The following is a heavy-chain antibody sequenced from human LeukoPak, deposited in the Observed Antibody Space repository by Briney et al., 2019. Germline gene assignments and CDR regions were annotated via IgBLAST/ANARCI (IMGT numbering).Heavy chain of an antibody. V-gene: IGHV3-30*02. CDR2: IRYDGSNK. J-gene: IGHJ5*02. D-gene: IGHD3-22*01. CDR1: GFTFSSYG. Sequence: PGGSLRLSCAASGFTFSSYGMHWVRQAPGKGLEWVAFIRYDGSNKYYADSVKGRFTISRDNSKNTLYLQMDSLRAEDTAVYYCAKGDYYDSSGYYGSWGQGTLVTVSS. CDR3: AKGDYYDSSGYYGS.